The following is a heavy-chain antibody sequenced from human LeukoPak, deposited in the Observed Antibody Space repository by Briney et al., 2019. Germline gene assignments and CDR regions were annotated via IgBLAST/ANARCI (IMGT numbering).Heavy chain of an antibody. CDR1: GYTFTGYY. CDR3: ARDIVGDYYFDY. V-gene: IGHV1-2*02. Sequence: ASVKVSCKASGYTFTGYYMHWVRQARGQGLEWMGWINPNSGGTNYAQKFQGRVTMTRDTSISTAYMELSRLRSDDTAVYYCARDIVGDYYFDYWGQGTLVTVSS. J-gene: IGHJ4*02. CDR2: INPNSGGT. D-gene: IGHD1-26*01.